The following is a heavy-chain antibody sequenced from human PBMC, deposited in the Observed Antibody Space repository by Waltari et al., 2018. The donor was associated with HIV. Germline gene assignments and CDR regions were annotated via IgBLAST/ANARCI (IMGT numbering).Heavy chain of an antibody. D-gene: IGHD6-13*01. J-gene: IGHJ5*01. CDR3: ARGLMSSSWFDY. CDR1: GGSISSYY. Sequence: QVQLQESGPGLVKPSETLSLTCTVSGGSISSYYWCWLRQPPGKGLEWIGYIYYSGSTNYNPSLKSRVTMSVDTSKNQFSLKLSSVTAADTAVYFCARGLMSSSWFDYWGQGT. V-gene: IGHV4-59*01. CDR2: IYYSGST.